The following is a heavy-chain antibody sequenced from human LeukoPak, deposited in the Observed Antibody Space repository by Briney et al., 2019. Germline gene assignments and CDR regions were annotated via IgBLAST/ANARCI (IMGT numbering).Heavy chain of an antibody. J-gene: IGHJ4*02. CDR2: INHSGST. CDR1: GGSFSGYY. V-gene: IGHV4-34*01. Sequence: PSETLSLTCAVYGGSFSGYYWSWIRQPPGKGLEWIGEINHSGSTNYNPSLKSRVTISVDTSKKQFSLKLRSVTAADTAVYYCARATLTTAYDYWGQGSLVTVSS. D-gene: IGHD4-17*01. CDR3: ARATLTTAYDY.